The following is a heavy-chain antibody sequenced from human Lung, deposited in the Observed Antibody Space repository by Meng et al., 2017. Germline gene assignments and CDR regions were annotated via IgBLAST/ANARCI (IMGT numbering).Heavy chain of an antibody. V-gene: IGHV4-30-4*01. J-gene: IGHJ4*02. CDR2: ISYSGST. Sequence: VELQEPGPGLVNPSQTLSLTCTVTGDSMSSSAYYWSWIRQLPGKGLEWIGYISYSGSTYYSPSLKSRVSISVDTSKKYFSLRLTSVTAADTAVYYCARGDTSKEFDYWGQGTLVTVSS. D-gene: IGHD5-18*01. CDR1: GDSMSSSAYY. CDR3: ARGDTSKEFDY.